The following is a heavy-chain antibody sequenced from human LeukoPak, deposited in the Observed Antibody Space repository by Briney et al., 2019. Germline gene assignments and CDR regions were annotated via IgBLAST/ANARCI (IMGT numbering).Heavy chain of an antibody. CDR2: MNPNSGNT. J-gene: IGHJ4*02. D-gene: IGHD3-3*01. V-gene: IGHV1-8*01. CDR1: GYTFTSYD. CDR3: ARGLRFLEWLLAY. Sequence: AASVKVSRKASGYTFTSYDINWVRQATGQGLEWMGWMNPNSGNTGYAQKFRGRVTMTRNTSISTAYMELSSLRSEDTAVYYCARGLRFLEWLLAYWGQGTLVTVSS.